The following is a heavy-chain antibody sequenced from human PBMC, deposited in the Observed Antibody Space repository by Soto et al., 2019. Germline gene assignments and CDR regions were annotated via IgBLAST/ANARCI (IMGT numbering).Heavy chain of an antibody. Sequence: QVQLQESGPGLVKPSETLSLTCTVSGGSISNYYWNWIRQSAGKGLEWIGRIYVSGSTNYNPSLESRVTMSVDTSKNQFALKLSSVTAADTAVYFCACDQVYYYSALDVWGQGTTVTVSS. CDR1: GGSISNYY. V-gene: IGHV4-4*07. CDR2: IYVSGST. CDR3: ACDQVYYYSALDV. J-gene: IGHJ6*02.